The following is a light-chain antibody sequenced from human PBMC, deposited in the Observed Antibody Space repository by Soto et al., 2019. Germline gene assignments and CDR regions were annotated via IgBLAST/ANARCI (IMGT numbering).Light chain of an antibody. V-gene: IGKV3-20*01. CDR2: GAS. CDR1: QSVSNDF. Sequence: TQSPCTLSLSPGERATLSCRASQSVSNDFLAWYQQKPGQAPRLLIYGASTRATDVPDRFSGSGSGADSTLSISRLEPEDFAVYYCQQYGSSPPRTFAQGTKVDIK. CDR3: QQYGSSPPRT. J-gene: IGKJ1*01.